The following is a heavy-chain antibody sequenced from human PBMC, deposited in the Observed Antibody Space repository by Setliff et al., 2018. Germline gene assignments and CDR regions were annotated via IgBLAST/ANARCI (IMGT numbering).Heavy chain of an antibody. CDR3: ARRPAAAGRGGNWFDP. V-gene: IGHV4-39*01. J-gene: IGHJ5*02. CDR2: IYYSGST. Sequence: SETLSLTCTVSGGSISSSSYYWGWIRQPPGKGLEWIGSIYYSGSTYYNPSLKSRVTISVDTSKNQFSLKLSSVTAADTAVYYCARRPAAAGRGGNWFDPWGQGTLVTVPQ. CDR1: GGSISSSSYY. D-gene: IGHD6-13*01.